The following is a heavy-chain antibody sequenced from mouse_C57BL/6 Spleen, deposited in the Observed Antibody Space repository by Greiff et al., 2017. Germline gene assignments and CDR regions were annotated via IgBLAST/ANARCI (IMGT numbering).Heavy chain of an antibody. CDR1: GFTFNTYA. V-gene: IGHV10-3*01. J-gene: IGHJ4*01. D-gene: IGHD2-3*01. CDR3: VRDPHYDAPYAMDD. Sequence: EVKLLESSGGLVQPKGSLKLSCAASGFTFNTYAMHWVRQAPGKGLEWVARIRSKSSNYATYYADSVKDRFTISRDDSQSMLYLQMNNLKTEDTAMYYCVRDPHYDAPYAMDDWGKGTSVTVSS. CDR2: IRSKSSNYAT.